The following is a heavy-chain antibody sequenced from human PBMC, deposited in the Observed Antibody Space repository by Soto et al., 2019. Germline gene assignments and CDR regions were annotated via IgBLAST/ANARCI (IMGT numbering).Heavy chain of an antibody. CDR1: GFSLGTSGKG. CDR3: AHRKRTITVATYFDY. CDR2: LYWDGDK. Sequence: SGPTLVNPTQTLTLTCTFSGFSLGTSGKGVGWIRQPPRKALEWLATLYWDGDKRYSPSLRSRLTISKDTSESQVVLTMTNMDAADTATYFCAHRKRTITVATYFDYWGLGSLVTVSS. J-gene: IGHJ4*02. V-gene: IGHV2-5*02. D-gene: IGHD1-7*01.